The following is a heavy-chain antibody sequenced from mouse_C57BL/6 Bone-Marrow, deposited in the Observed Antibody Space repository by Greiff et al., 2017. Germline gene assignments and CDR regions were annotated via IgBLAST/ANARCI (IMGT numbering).Heavy chain of an antibody. CDR1: GYTFTSYW. D-gene: IGHD3-2*02. J-gene: IGHJ4*01. Sequence: KQSCKASGYTFTSYWMHWVKQRPIQGLEWIGNIDPSDSETHYNQKFKDKATLTVDKSSSTAYMQLSSLTSEDSAVYYCAREKQLRFYYAMDYWGQGTSVTVSS. CDR3: AREKQLRFYYAMDY. CDR2: IDPSDSET. V-gene: IGHV1-52*01.